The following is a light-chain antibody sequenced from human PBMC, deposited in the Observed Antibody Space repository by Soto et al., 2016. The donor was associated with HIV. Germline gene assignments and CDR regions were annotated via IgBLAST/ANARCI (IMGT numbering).Light chain of an antibody. CDR3: QVWDGASDHVV. CDR2: DDS. Sequence: SYELTQPPSVSVTPGKTASITCGGNNIGGKSVHWYQQRPGQAPVLVVFDDSDRPSGFPERFSGSKSGNTATLSISRVEAGDEADYFCQVWDGASDHVVFGGGTRLAVL. V-gene: IGLV3-21*03. J-gene: IGLJ3*02. CDR1: NIGGKS.